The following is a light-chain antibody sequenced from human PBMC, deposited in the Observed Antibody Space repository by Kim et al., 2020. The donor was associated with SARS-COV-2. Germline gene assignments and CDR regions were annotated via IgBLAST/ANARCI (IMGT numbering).Light chain of an antibody. J-gene: IGKJ2*01. CDR1: QSISSW. CDR3: QQYKYT. V-gene: IGKV1-5*03. CDR2: KAS. Sequence: DIQMTQSPSTLSASVGDRVTITCRASQSISSWLAWYQQKPGKAPKLLIYKASSLESGVPSRLSGSGSGTEFTLTISSLQPDDFATYYCQQYKYTFGQGTKLEI.